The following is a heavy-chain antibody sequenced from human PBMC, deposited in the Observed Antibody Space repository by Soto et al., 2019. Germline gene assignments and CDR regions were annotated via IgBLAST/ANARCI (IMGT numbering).Heavy chain of an antibody. Sequence: GGSLSLSCTASGFTFSSHAMTWVRQAPGKGLEWVSGLSDSGDSIYYADSVKGRFTIYRDNSMNTLYLQMNTLRVEDTAVYYCAKVSSSWYAGFFDLWGQGTLVTVS. J-gene: IGHJ4*02. CDR3: AKVSSSWYAGFFDL. V-gene: IGHV3-23*01. D-gene: IGHD6-13*01. CDR2: LSDSGDSI. CDR1: GFTFSSHA.